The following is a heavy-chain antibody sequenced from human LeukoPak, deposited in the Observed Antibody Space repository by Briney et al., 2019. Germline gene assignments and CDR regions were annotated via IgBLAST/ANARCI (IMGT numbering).Heavy chain of an antibody. D-gene: IGHD1-26*01. CDR3: AKGIESSGTYYTSFDY. Sequence: GKSLRLSCAASGFXFRSYAMCWVRQAPGKGLEWVAGVSENGVSTYYADSVTGRFTISRGNAKNTLFLQMSSLRAEDTAIYYCAKGIESSGTYYTSFDYWGQGTLVTVSS. V-gene: IGHV3-23*01. J-gene: IGHJ4*02. CDR1: GFXFRSYA. CDR2: VSENGVST.